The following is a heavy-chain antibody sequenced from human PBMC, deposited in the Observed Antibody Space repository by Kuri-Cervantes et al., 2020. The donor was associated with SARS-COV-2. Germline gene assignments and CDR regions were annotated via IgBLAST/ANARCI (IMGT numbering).Heavy chain of an antibody. CDR1: GGSINSYY. Sequence: SETLSLTCTVSGGSINSYYWSWIRQPPGKGLEWIGYIYSSGSTNYNPSLKSRVTISVDTSKNQFSLNLSSVTAADTAVYFCASQRYSGYGDAFDIWGQGTMVTVSS. CDR2: IYSSGST. J-gene: IGHJ3*02. CDR3: ASQRYSGYGDAFDI. V-gene: IGHV4-59*01. D-gene: IGHD5-12*01.